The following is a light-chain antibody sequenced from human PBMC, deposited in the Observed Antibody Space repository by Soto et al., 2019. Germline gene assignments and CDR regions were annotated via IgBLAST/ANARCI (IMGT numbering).Light chain of an antibody. CDR1: SSDVGAYNY. J-gene: IGLJ2*01. CDR2: EVN. CDR3: SSHACPHMV. V-gene: IGLV2-8*01. Sequence: QSVLTQPPSASGSPGQSVTISCTGTSSDVGAYNYVSWYQQHPGKAPQLMIYEVNKRPSGVPDRFSGSKSGNTASLTVSGLQGEDEAEYYCSSHACPHMVFGGGTNLHVL.